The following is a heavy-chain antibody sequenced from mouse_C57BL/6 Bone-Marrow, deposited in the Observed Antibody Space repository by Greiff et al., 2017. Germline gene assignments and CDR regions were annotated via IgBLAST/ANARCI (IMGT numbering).Heavy chain of an antibody. J-gene: IGHJ3*01. V-gene: IGHV2-2*01. Sequence: VQGVESGPGLVQPSQSLSITCTVSGFSLTSYGVHWVRQSPGKGLEWLGVIWSGGSTDYNAAFISRLSISKDNSKSQVFFKMNSLQADDTSIYYCARKKENGYEGFAYWGQGTLVTVSA. CDR3: ARKKENGYEGFAY. CDR2: IWSGGST. D-gene: IGHD2-2*01. CDR1: GFSLTSYG.